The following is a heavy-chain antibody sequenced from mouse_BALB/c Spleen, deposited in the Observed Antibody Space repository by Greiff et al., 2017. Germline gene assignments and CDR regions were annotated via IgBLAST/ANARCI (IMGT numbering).Heavy chain of an antibody. D-gene: IGHD2-3*01. CDR2: INPYYGST. V-gene: IGHV1-39*01. CDR3: ARSGDYDGYYFDY. CDR1: GYSFTDYI. Sequence: EVQLQQTGPELVKPGASVKISCKASGYSFTDYIMLWVKQSHGKSLEWIGNINPYYGSTSYNLKFKGKATLTVDKSSSTAYMQLNSLTSEDSAVYYCARSGDYDGYYFDYWGQGTTLTVSS. J-gene: IGHJ2*01.